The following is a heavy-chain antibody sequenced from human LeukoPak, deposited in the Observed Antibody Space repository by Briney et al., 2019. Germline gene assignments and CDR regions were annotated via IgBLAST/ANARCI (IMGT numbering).Heavy chain of an antibody. Sequence: GGSLRLSWAASGFTFSSYEINWVRQAPGKGLEWVSYISSSGSTIYYADSVKGRFTISRDNAKNSLYLQMNSLRAEDTAVYYCAREGYCSSSSCYGAGYYYGMDVWGKGTTVTVSS. CDR3: AREGYCSSSSCYGAGYYYGMDV. CDR1: GFTFSSYE. V-gene: IGHV3-48*03. CDR2: ISSSGSTI. D-gene: IGHD2-2*01. J-gene: IGHJ6*04.